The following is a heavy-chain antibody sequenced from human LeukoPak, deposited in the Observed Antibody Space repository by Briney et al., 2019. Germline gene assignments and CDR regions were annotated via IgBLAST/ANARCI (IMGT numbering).Heavy chain of an antibody. CDR1: GFTFSSYG. CDR2: IRYDGSNK. CDR3: AKDTTPPKAGFDP. J-gene: IGHJ5*02. V-gene: IGHV3-30*02. Sequence: GGSLRLSCAASGFTFSSYGMHGVRQAPGKGLERVAFIRYDGSNKYYADSVKGRFTISRDNSKNTLYLQMNSLRAEDTAVYYCAKDTTPPKAGFDPWGQGALVTVSS. D-gene: IGHD1-14*01.